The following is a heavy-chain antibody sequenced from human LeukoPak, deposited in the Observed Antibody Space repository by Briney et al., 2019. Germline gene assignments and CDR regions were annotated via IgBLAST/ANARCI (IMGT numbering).Heavy chain of an antibody. D-gene: IGHD1-26*01. Sequence: SGGSLRLSCAASGFTFSSYDMSWVRQAPGKGLEWVSVISGSGGSTYYADSVKGRFTISRDNSKNTLYLQMNSLRAEDTAVYYCAKDLIVEGASDYWGQGTLVTVSS. CDR3: AKDLIVEGASDY. V-gene: IGHV3-23*01. J-gene: IGHJ4*02. CDR2: ISGSGGST. CDR1: GFTFSSYD.